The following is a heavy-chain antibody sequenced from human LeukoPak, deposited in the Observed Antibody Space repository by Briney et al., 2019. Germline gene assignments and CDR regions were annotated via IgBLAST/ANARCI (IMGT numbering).Heavy chain of an antibody. CDR3: ARPRRDGYNIDAFDI. J-gene: IGHJ3*02. CDR2: IYPGDSDT. CDR1: GYSFTSYW. Sequence: GESLKISCKGSGYSFTSYWIGWVRQTPGKGLEWMGIIYPGDSDTRYSPSFQGQVTISADKSISTAYLQWSSLKASDTAMYYCARPRRDGYNIDAFDIWGQGTMVTVSS. V-gene: IGHV5-51*01. D-gene: IGHD5-24*01.